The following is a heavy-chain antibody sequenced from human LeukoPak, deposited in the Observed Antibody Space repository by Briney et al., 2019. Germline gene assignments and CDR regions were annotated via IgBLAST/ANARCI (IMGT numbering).Heavy chain of an antibody. Sequence: GGSLRLSCAASGFTFSRSWMHWVRQAPGKGLEWVAVIWYDGSNKYYADSVKGRFTISRDNSKNTLYLQMNSLRAEDTAVYYCARDLYSSSWYFDYWGQGTLVTVSS. J-gene: IGHJ4*02. V-gene: IGHV3-33*08. D-gene: IGHD6-13*01. CDR1: GFTFSRSW. CDR3: ARDLYSSSWYFDY. CDR2: IWYDGSNK.